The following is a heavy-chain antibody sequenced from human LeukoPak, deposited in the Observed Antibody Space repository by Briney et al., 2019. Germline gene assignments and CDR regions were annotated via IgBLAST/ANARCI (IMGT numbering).Heavy chain of an antibody. CDR1: GFTFSSYA. J-gene: IGHJ4*02. CDR3: AKALSPGSGSSSVGVIDY. Sequence: PGGSLRLSCAASGFTFSSYAMSWVRQAPGKGLEWVSAISGSGGSTYYADSVKGRFTISRDNSKNTLYLQMNSLRAEDTAVYYCAKALSPGSGSSSVGVIDYWGQGTLVTVSS. CDR2: ISGSGGST. D-gene: IGHD3-10*01. V-gene: IGHV3-23*01.